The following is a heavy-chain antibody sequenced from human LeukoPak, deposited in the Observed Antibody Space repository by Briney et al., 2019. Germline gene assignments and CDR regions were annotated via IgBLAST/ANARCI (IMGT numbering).Heavy chain of an antibody. V-gene: IGHV3-23*01. CDR2: LSGSGINT. CDR1: GFTFSNSA. D-gene: IGHD6-19*01. J-gene: IGHJ4*01. Sequence: EPGGSLRLSCAASGFTFSNSAMSWVRQAPGKGLEWVSTLSGSGINTYYADSVKGRFTISRDNSKNTLYLQMNTLRAEDSALYYCAKGIYSSGWSYFDYWGHGTLVTVSS. CDR3: AKGIYSSGWSYFDY.